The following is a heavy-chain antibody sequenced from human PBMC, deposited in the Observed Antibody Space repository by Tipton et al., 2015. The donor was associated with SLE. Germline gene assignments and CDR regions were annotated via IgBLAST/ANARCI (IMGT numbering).Heavy chain of an antibody. CDR1: GASINSGGYY. V-gene: IGHV4-31*03. D-gene: IGHD2-21*01. CDR2: IYSNGNT. CDR3: ARAIRFFDY. Sequence: TLSLTCTVSGASINSGGYYWSWIRQHPEKGLEWIGYIYSNGNTYFNPSLKSRLTISLDTSQNQFSLSMTAVTAADTAVYYCARAIRFFDYWGRGTLFTVSS. J-gene: IGHJ4*02.